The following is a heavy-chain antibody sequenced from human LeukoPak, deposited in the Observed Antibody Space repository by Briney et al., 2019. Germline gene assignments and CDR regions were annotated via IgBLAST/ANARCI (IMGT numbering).Heavy chain of an antibody. V-gene: IGHV1-18*01. D-gene: IGHD5-18*01. CDR2: ISAYNGNT. J-gene: IGHJ5*02. CDR1: GYTFTSYG. CDR3: ARAYTAMVTGNWFDP. Sequence: GASVKVSCKASGYTFTSYGISWVRQAPGQGLEWMGWISAYNGNTNYAQKLQGRVTMTTDTSTSTAYMELRSLRSDDTAVYYCARAYTAMVTGNWFDPWGQGTLVTVSS.